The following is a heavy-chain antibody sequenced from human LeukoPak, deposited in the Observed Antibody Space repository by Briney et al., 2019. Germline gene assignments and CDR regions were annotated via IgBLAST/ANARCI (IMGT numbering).Heavy chain of an antibody. D-gene: IGHD3-22*01. J-gene: IGHJ4*02. V-gene: IGHV1-18*01. CDR2: ISAYNGNT. Sequence: ASVKASCKASGYTFTSYGISWVRQAPGQGLEWMGWISAYNGNTNYAQKLQGRVTMTTDTSTSTAYMELRSLRSDDTAVYYCARDHPTYYYDSSGYPYYFDYWGQGTLVTVSS. CDR1: GYTFTSYG. CDR3: ARDHPTYYYDSSGYPYYFDY.